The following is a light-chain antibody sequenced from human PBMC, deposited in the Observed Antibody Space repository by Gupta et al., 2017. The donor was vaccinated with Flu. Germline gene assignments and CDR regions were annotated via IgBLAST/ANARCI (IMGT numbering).Light chain of an antibody. CDR1: SSNIGSNY. CDR3: STWDDSLSGSGV. J-gene: IGLJ3*02. CDR2: RNN. V-gene: IGLV1-47*01. Sequence: QSVLTPPPSASGTPGQRVTISCSGSSSNIGSNYVYWYQQLPGTAPKLLIYRNNQRPSGVPDRFSGSKSGTSASLAISGLRSEDEADYYCSTWDDSLSGSGVFGGGTKLTVL.